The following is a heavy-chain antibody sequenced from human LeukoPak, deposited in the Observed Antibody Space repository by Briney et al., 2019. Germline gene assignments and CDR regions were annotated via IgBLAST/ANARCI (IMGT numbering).Heavy chain of an antibody. J-gene: IGHJ6*03. CDR3: ARDPVAAAGTRLYYYYYMDV. V-gene: IGHV1-2*02. CDR2: INPNSGGT. Sequence: ASVKVSCKASGYTFTGYYMHWVRQAPGQGLEWMGSINPNSGGTNYAQKFQGRVTMTRDTSISTAYMELSRLRSDDTAVYYCARDPVAAAGTRLYYYYYMDVWGKGTTVTVSS. D-gene: IGHD6-13*01. CDR1: GYTFTGYY.